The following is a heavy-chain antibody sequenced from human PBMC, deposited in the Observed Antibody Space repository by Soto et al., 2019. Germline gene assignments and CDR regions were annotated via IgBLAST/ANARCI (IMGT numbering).Heavy chain of an antibody. V-gene: IGHV3-15*01. CDR2: IKSKVDGETA. J-gene: IGHJ4*02. CDR3: SPDLHDY. CDR1: GLNFRSAW. Sequence: EVQLVESGGGLVKPGGSLRLSCVASGLNFRSAWMSWVRQAPGKGLEWVGRIKSKVDGETADYAAPVRGRFALSRDDSNNMLYLQMDSLKTEDTAVYYCSPDLHDYWGQGTLVAVSS.